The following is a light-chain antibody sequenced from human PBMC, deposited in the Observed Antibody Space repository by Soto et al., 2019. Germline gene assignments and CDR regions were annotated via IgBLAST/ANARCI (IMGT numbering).Light chain of an antibody. CDR1: QSILTF. CDR3: QQTYSSWT. J-gene: IGKJ1*01. Sequence: DIQMTQSPSSLSASVGDRVTITCRASQSILTFLNWYQHRPGKAPQLLIYSASSLQGGVPSRFSGSGSGTDFTLTISSLQPEDFASYYCQQTYSSWTFGQGTKVEI. CDR2: SAS. V-gene: IGKV1-39*01.